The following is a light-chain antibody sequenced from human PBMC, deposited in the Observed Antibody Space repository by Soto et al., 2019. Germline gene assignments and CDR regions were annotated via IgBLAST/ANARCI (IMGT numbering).Light chain of an antibody. V-gene: IGKV3-20*01. Sequence: EIVLTQSPGTLSLSPGERATLSCRASQSVSSSYLAWYQQKPGQAPRPLIYGASSRATGIPARFSGSGSGTDFTLPISRLEPEDFAVYYCLPYGSSPYTFGQGTKLEIK. J-gene: IGKJ2*01. CDR1: QSVSSSY. CDR3: LPYGSSPYT. CDR2: GAS.